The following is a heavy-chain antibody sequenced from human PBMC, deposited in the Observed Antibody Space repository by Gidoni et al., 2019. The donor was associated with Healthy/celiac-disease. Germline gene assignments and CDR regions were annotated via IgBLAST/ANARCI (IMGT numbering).Heavy chain of an antibody. D-gene: IGHD3-22*01. CDR1: GGSISSSSYY. V-gene: IGHV4-39*01. Sequence: QLQLQESGPGLVKPSETLSLTCTVSGGSISSSSYYWGWIRQPPGKGLEWIGSIYYSGSTYYNPSLKSRVTISVDTSKNQFSLKLSSVTAADTAVYYCARAYDSSGYYFPPDPFPEWYFDLWGRGTLVTVSS. CDR3: ARAYDSSGYYFPPDPFPEWYFDL. J-gene: IGHJ2*01. CDR2: IYYSGST.